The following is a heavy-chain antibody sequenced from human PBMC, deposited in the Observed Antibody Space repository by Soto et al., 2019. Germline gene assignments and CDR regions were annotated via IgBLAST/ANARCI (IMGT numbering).Heavy chain of an antibody. Sequence: KPGGSLRLSCAASGFTFSYYSMNWVRQAPGKGLEWISFIDSSSRTILYADSAKGRFTISRDNAKNSLFLQLNSLRDEDTAVYYCASDRPGGQWELIFDYWGQGTLVTVSS. V-gene: IGHV3-21*05. CDR2: IDSSSRTI. D-gene: IGHD1-26*01. CDR3: ASDRPGGQWELIFDY. CDR1: GFTFSYYS. J-gene: IGHJ4*02.